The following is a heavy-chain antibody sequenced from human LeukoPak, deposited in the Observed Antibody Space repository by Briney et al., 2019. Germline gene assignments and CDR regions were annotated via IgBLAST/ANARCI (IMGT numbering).Heavy chain of an antibody. J-gene: IGHJ4*02. Sequence: SVKVSCKASGGTFSSYAISWVRQAPGQGLEWMGRIIPILGIANYAQKFQGRVTITADKSTSTAYMELSSLRSEDTAVYYCAWIAVAGTGVDYWGQGTLVTVSS. CDR2: IIPILGIA. V-gene: IGHV1-69*04. CDR1: GGTFSSYA. CDR3: AWIAVAGTGVDY. D-gene: IGHD6-19*01.